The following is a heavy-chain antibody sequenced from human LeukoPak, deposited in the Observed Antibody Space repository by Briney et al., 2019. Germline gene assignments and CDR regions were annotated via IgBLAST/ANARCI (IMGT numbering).Heavy chain of an antibody. V-gene: IGHV4-34*01. J-gene: IGHJ5*02. CDR2: INHSGST. D-gene: IGHD3-3*01. CDR1: GFTVSSNY. Sequence: GSLRLSCAASGFTVSSNYMSWVRQPPGKGLEWIGEINHSGSTNYNPSLKSRVTISVDTSKNQFSLKLSSVTAADTAVYYCARGRITIFGVVIIANSWFDPWGQGTLVTVSS. CDR3: ARGRITIFGVVIIANSWFDP.